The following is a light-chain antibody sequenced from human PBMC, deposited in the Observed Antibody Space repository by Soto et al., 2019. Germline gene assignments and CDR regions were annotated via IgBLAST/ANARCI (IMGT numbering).Light chain of an antibody. CDR2: YAS. J-gene: IGKJ4*01. CDR1: QSVGSN. V-gene: IGKV3-11*01. Sequence: EIVLTQSPATLSLSPGERATLSCRASQSVGSNLAWYQQKPGQAPRLLIYYASNRATGIPARFSGSGSGTDFTLTISSIEPEDFAVYYCQQRSNWLPELTFGGGTKVEIK. CDR3: QQRSNWLPELT.